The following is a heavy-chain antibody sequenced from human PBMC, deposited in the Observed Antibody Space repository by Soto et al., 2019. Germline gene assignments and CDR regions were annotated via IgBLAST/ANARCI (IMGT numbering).Heavy chain of an antibody. Sequence: SETLSLTCTVSGGSISSYYWSWIRQPPGKGLEWIGYIYYSGSTNYNPSLKSRVTISVDTSKNQFSLKLSSVTAADTAAYYCARDIRCGSNKWLDPLRQGTSVIVFS. D-gene: IGHD1-26*01. CDR1: GGSISSYY. J-gene: IGHJ5*02. V-gene: IGHV4-59*01. CDR2: IYYSGST. CDR3: ARDIRCGSNKWLDP.